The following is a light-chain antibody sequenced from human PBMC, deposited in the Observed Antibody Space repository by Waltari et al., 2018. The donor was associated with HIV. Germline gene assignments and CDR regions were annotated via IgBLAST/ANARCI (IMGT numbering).Light chain of an antibody. Sequence: IVLTQSPATLSLSPGEIATLSCRASQSVDSYLAWYQQKPGQAPSLLIYDASNRATGIAARFWGSGYGTEFTLTISSLEPDDFAVYYCQHRNGWPPVFGQGTRLEI. CDR1: QSVDSY. CDR2: DAS. J-gene: IGKJ5*01. V-gene: IGKV3-11*01. CDR3: QHRNGWPPV.